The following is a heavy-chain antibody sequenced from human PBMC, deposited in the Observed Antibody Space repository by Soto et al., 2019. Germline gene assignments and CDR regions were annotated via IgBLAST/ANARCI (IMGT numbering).Heavy chain of an antibody. CDR3: ARQGTTVTTWGAFDI. Sequence: SETLSLTCTVSVGSISSYYWSWIRQPPGKGLEWIGYIYYSGSTNYNPSLKSRVTISVDTSKNQFSLKLSSVTAADTAVYYCARQGTTVTTWGAFDIWGQGTMVTVSS. D-gene: IGHD4-17*01. V-gene: IGHV4-59*08. CDR1: VGSISSYY. CDR2: IYYSGST. J-gene: IGHJ3*02.